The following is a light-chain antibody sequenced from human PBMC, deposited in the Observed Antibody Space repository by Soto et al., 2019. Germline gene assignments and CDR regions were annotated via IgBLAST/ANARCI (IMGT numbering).Light chain of an antibody. CDR3: QHYNSYSEA. Sequence: DIQMTQSPSTLSGSVGDRVTITCRASQTISSWLAWYQQKPGKAPKLLIYKASTLKSGVPSRFSGSGSGTEFTLTISSLQPDDFATYYGQHYNSYSEAFGQGTKVEHK. V-gene: IGKV1-5*03. CDR1: QTISSW. J-gene: IGKJ1*01. CDR2: KAS.